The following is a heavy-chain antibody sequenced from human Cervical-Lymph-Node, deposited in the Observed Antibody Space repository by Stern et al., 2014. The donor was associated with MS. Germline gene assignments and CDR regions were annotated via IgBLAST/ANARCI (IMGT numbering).Heavy chain of an antibody. Sequence: VQLVESGGVLVQPGGSLRLSCAASGFTFSSCKMTLVRQTPGTGLEWVAFISTSSDSIYYADSVKGRFTISRDNAKNSLYLQMNSLRAEDTAVYYCAIYRTFDYWGRGTLVTVSS. CDR2: ISTSSDSI. V-gene: IGHV3-48*01. J-gene: IGHJ4*02. CDR1: GFTFSSCK. CDR3: AIYRTFDY. D-gene: IGHD1-26*01.